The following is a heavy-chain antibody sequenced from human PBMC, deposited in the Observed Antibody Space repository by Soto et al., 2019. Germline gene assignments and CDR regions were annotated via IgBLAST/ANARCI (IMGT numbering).Heavy chain of an antibody. D-gene: IGHD3-16*01. CDR3: AKWGAVSHKPGGNYYYGMDV. V-gene: IGHV3-30*18. J-gene: IGHJ6*02. CDR1: GFTFGNYG. Sequence: QVQLVESGGGVVQPGTSLRLSCAASGFTFGNYGMHWVRQPPGKGLEWISSILYDGRDKYYADSVKGRFTITSDGSKNTLYLQMDSLRPEDTAVYYCAKWGAVSHKPGGNYYYGMDVWGQGTTVNVS. CDR2: ILYDGRDK.